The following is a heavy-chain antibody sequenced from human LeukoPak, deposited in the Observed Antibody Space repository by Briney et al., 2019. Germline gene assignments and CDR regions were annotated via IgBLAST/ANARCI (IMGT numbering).Heavy chain of an antibody. CDR2: INPNSGGT. V-gene: IGHV1-2*02. CDR3: ARGAGFSSSRRRNYFYGMDV. Sequence: ASVKVSCKASGYTFTGYYMHWVRQAPGQGLEWMGWINPNSGGTNYAQKFQGRVTMTRDTSISTAYMELSRLRSDDTAVYYCARGAGFSSSRRRNYFYGMDVWGQGTMVTVSS. J-gene: IGHJ6*02. CDR1: GYTFTGYY. D-gene: IGHD6-19*01.